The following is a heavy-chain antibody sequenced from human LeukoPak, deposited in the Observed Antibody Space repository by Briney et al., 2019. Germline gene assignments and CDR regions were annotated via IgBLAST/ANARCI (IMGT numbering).Heavy chain of an antibody. D-gene: IGHD6-13*01. CDR3: AKRYSSSWNIDY. Sequence: GRFLRLSCAASGFTFSSYGMHWVRQAPGKGLEWVAVISNDGNNKYYADSVKDRFTISRDNSKNTLYLEMNSPRAEDTAVYYCAKRYSSSWNIDYWGQGTLVTVSS. CDR1: GFTFSSYG. V-gene: IGHV3-30*18. CDR2: ISNDGNNK. J-gene: IGHJ4*02.